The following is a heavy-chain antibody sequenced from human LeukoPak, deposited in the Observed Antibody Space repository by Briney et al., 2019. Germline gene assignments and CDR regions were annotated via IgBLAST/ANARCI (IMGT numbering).Heavy chain of an antibody. CDR3: ARGAPYTYDSSGYYETDY. Sequence: GGSLRLSCAPSRFTFSSYSMNGVRQAPGKGLEWVSSISTSSSYIYSAHSVKGRFTISRDHAKNSLYMQMNSLRAEDTAVYYCARGAPYTYDSSGYYETDYWGQGTLVTVSS. CDR2: ISTSSSYI. J-gene: IGHJ4*02. V-gene: IGHV3-21*01. CDR1: RFTFSSYS. D-gene: IGHD3-22*01.